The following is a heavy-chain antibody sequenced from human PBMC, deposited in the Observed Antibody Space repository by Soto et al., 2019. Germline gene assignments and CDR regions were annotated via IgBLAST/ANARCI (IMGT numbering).Heavy chain of an antibody. CDR1: GYTFTSYD. J-gene: IGHJ4*02. Sequence: ASVKVSCKASGYTFTSYDINWVRQAAGQGLEWVGWMNTHTDDTGYAQKFQGRVTMTRDTATNTAYMDLNTLTSDDSAMYYCVRGQLGGFFDYWGQGTPVTVS. CDR3: VRGQLGGFFDY. V-gene: IGHV1-8*01. CDR2: MNTHTDDT. D-gene: IGHD3-3*01.